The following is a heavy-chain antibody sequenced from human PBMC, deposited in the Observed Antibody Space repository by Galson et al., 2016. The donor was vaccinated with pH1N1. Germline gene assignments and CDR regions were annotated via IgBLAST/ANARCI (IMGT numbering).Heavy chain of an antibody. D-gene: IGHD3-10*01. CDR3: ATAGPLVREILYYSYAMDV. V-gene: IGHV1-69*06. CDR1: GGTFSNSA. CDR2: ISPIFGSI. Sequence: KVSCKASGGTFSNSAISWVRQAPGQGLEWMGGISPIFGSINYAQRFQGRVTVSADIFTKTAYMELSSLTYEDTAIYYCATAGPLVREILYYSYAMDVWGQGTTVTVSS. J-gene: IGHJ6*02.